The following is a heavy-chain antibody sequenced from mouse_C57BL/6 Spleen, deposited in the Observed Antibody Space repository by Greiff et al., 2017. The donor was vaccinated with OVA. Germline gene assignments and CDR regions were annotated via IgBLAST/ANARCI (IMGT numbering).Heavy chain of an antibody. CDR2: ISYDGSN. CDR3: ARGGQLRLGAWFAY. V-gene: IGHV3-6*01. J-gene: IGHJ3*01. D-gene: IGHD3-2*02. CDR1: GYSITSGYY. Sequence: EVKLVESGPGLVKPSQSLSLTCSVTGYSITSGYYWNWIRQFPGNKLEWMGYISYDGSNNYNPSLKNRISITRDTSKNQFFLKLNSVTTEDTATDYCARGGQLRLGAWFAYWGQGTLVTVSA.